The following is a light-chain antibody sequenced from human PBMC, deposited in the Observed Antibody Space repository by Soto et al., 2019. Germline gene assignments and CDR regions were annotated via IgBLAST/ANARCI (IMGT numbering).Light chain of an antibody. Sequence: EIVLTQSPATLSLSPGERATLSCRASQSVRSYLAWYQQTPGQAPRILIYDASNRETGILARFSGSGSGTEFTLTISSLEPEDSAVYYCQQRHMSPITFGQGTRLEIK. CDR2: DAS. V-gene: IGKV3-11*01. CDR3: QQRHMSPIT. J-gene: IGKJ5*01. CDR1: QSVRSY.